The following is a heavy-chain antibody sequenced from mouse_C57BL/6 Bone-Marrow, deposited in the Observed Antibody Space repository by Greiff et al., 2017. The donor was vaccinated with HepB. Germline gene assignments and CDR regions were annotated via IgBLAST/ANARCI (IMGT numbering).Heavy chain of an antibody. V-gene: IGHV1-81*01. D-gene: IGHD1-1*01. CDR1: GYTFTSYG. CDR2: IYPRSGNT. Sequence: VQLQESGAELARPGASVKLSCKASGYTFTSYGISWVKQRTGQGLEWIGEIYPRSGNTSSNEKFKGKATLTADKSSSTAYMELRSLTSEDSAVYVCAREGVKYYEDLDYGGKGTTRTVSS. CDR3: AREGVKYYEDLDY. J-gene: IGHJ2*01.